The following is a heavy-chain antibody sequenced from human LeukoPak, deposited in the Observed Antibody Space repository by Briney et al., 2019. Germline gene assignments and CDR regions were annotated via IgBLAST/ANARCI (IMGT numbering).Heavy chain of an antibody. J-gene: IGHJ1*01. Sequence: PSQTLSLTCTVSGGSISSGSYCWSWIRQPAGKGLEWIGRIYTSGSTNYNPSLKSRVTISVDTSKNQFSLKLSSVTAADTAVYYCAREPSWDFWSGYPSEYFQHWGQGTLVTVSS. CDR3: AREPSWDFWSGYPSEYFQH. CDR2: IYTSGST. D-gene: IGHD3-3*01. V-gene: IGHV4-61*02. CDR1: GGSISSGSYC.